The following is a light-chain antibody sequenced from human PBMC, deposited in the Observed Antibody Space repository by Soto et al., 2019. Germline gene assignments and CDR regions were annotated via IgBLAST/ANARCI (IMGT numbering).Light chain of an antibody. V-gene: IGKV3-11*01. Sequence: EMVLTQSPATLSLSPGERATISCRASQTVYNYLAWYQQKPGQAPRLLIYDASNRATGIPARFSGSGSGTDFTLTISRLEPEDFAVYYCQQYGSSGTFGQGTKVDIK. CDR1: QTVYNY. CDR3: QQYGSSGT. CDR2: DAS. J-gene: IGKJ1*01.